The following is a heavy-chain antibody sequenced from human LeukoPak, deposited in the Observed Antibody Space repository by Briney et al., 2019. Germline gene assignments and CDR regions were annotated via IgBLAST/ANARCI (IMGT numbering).Heavy chain of an antibody. Sequence: PGGSLRLSCTASGFTFGDYAMSWVRQAPGKGLEWVGFIRSKAYGGATEYAASVKGRFTISGDDSKSIAYLQMNSLKTEDTAVYYCTRVNGDYADAFDIWGQGTMVTVSS. CDR3: TRVNGDYADAFDI. J-gene: IGHJ3*02. CDR1: GFTFGDYA. D-gene: IGHD4-17*01. CDR2: IRSKAYGGAT. V-gene: IGHV3-49*04.